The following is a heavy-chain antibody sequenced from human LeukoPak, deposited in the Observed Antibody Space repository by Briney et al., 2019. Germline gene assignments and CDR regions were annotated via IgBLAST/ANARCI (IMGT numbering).Heavy chain of an antibody. CDR1: GYNFTNFW. V-gene: IGHV5-51*01. Sequence: GESLKISCKGSGYNFTNFWIGWVRQMPGKGLEWMGIIYPGDSDTRYSPSFQGQVTISADKSINTAYLQWNFQKASDTAMYYCAKGFCSSTSCYADFDYWGQGTLVTVSS. J-gene: IGHJ4*02. CDR2: IYPGDSDT. CDR3: AKGFCSSTSCYADFDY. D-gene: IGHD2-2*01.